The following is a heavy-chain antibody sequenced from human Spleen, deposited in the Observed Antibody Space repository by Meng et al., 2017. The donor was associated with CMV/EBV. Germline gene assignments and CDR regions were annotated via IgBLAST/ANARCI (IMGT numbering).Heavy chain of an antibody. J-gene: IGHJ4*02. D-gene: IGHD3-16*01. Sequence: SETLSLTCTVSSGSISSYYWGWIRQPPGKGLEWIGNMYYTGRTTYNSSLKSRVTISVDTSKNQFSLKLSSVTAADTAVYYCARLGKGGYFFDYWGQGTLVTVSS. CDR2: MYYTGRT. V-gene: IGHV4-39*01. CDR3: ARLGKGGYFFDY. CDR1: SGSISSYY.